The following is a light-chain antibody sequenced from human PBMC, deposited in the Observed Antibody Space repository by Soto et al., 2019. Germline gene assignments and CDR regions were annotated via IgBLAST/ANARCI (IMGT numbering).Light chain of an antibody. J-gene: IGKJ1*01. V-gene: IGKV3-20*01. Sequence: EIVLTQSPGTLSLSPGEIATLSCSASQSVSSSYLAWYQQKPGQAPRLLIYGASTRATGIPDRFSGSGSGTEFTLTISNLQPDDFATYFCQQYNNYPRTFGQGTKVDIK. CDR2: GAS. CDR3: QQYNNYPRT. CDR1: QSVSSSY.